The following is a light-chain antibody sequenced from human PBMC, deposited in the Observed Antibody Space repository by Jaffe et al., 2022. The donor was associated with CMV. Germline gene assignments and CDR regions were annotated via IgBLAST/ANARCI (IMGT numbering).Light chain of an antibody. V-gene: IGLV1-51*02. J-gene: IGLJ2*01. CDR1: SSNIGNNY. CDR2: ENN. Sequence: QSVLTQPPSVSAAPGQKVTISCSGGSSNIGNNYVSWYQQLPGTAPKLLIYENNKRPSGIPDRFSGSKSGTSATLGITGLQTGDEAEYYCGTWDSSLSAAVVFGGGTKLTVL. CDR3: GTWDSSLSAAVV.